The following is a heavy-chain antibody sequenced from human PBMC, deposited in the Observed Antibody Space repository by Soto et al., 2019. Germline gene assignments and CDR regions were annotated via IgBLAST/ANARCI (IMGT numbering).Heavy chain of an antibody. D-gene: IGHD1-26*01. J-gene: IGHJ4*01. CDR3: ATLTVFHSSYYHHY. V-gene: IGHV4-34*01. CDR2: SNHSGNT. Sequence: SEILSIACAVYGVPFRGYSWSWIRQSPGKGRGGIGESNHSGNTNYDRSLRSRVTMLVDTSKNQFSLSLSPVTAAATAVYYCATLTVFHSSYYHHYWGHVSLVT. CDR1: GVPFRGYS.